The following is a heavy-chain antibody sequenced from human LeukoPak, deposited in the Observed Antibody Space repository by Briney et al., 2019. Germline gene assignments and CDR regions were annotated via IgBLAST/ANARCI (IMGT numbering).Heavy chain of an antibody. V-gene: IGHV3-33*06. J-gene: IGHJ4*02. CDR2: IWYDGSNK. D-gene: IGHD2-15*01. Sequence: SGGSLRLSCAASGFTFSSYGMHWVRQAPGKGLEWVAVIWYDGSNKYYADSVKGRFTISRDNSKNTLYLQMNSLRAEDTAVYYCAKEDCSGGSCYEFDYWGQGTLVTVSS. CDR1: GFTFSSYG. CDR3: AKEDCSGGSCYEFDY.